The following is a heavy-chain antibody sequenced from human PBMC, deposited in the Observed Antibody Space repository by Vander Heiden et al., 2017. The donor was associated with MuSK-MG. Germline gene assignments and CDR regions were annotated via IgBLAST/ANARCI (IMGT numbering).Heavy chain of an antibody. Sequence: QVQLVQSGAEVKKPGASVKVSCKASGYTFTGYYMHWVRQAPGQGLEWMGWINPNTGDTKYAQKFQGRVTMTRDTSISTAYMELSRLRSDDTAVYYCARGTCSGGSCLFDYWGQGTLVTVSS. J-gene: IGHJ4*02. CDR2: INPNTGDT. D-gene: IGHD2-15*01. CDR1: GYTFTGYY. V-gene: IGHV1-2*02. CDR3: ARGTCSGGSCLFDY.